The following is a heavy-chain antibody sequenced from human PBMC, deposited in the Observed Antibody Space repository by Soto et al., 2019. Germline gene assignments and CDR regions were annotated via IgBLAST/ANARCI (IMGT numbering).Heavy chain of an antibody. Sequence: EVQLLESGGGLVQPGGSLRLSCAASGFTFGNYAMSWVRQAPGKGLQWVSAIGGTGNNIYYADSVKGRFIISRDKSKNTFYLQMNSLRAEDTAVYYCANVKPAIQQWLVYVDYGGQGTLVTVSS. CDR3: ANVKPAIQQWLVYVDY. J-gene: IGHJ4*02. V-gene: IGHV3-23*01. D-gene: IGHD6-19*01. CDR2: IGGTGNNI. CDR1: GFTFGNYA.